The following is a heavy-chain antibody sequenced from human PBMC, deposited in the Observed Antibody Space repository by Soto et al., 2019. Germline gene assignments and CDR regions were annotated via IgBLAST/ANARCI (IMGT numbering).Heavy chain of an antibody. CDR2: ISSSGSTI. Sequence: QVQLVESGGGLVKPGGSLRLSCAASGFTFSDYYMSWIRQAPGKGLEWVSYISSSGSTIYYADSVKGRFTISRDNAKNELYLQMNSLRAEDTAVYYCAREGSYYDSSGYYSRSYWYFDLWGRGTLVTVSS. D-gene: IGHD3-22*01. J-gene: IGHJ2*01. CDR1: GFTFSDYY. V-gene: IGHV3-11*01. CDR3: AREGSYYDSSGYYSRSYWYFDL.